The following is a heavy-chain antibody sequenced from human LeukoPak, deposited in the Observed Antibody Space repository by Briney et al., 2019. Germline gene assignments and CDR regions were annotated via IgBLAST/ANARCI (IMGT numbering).Heavy chain of an antibody. J-gene: IGHJ4*02. CDR1: GFTFSSFA. Sequence: GGSLRLPCAAPGFTFSSFAMHWVRQAPGKGLEWVAVVSHDGSNKYYVDSVKGRFTISRDNSKNTLYLQMNSLRAEDTAVYFCARNRSIVGTTIFDYWGQGTLVTVSS. CDR3: ARNRSIVGTTIFDY. CDR2: VSHDGSNK. D-gene: IGHD1-26*01. V-gene: IGHV3-30*04.